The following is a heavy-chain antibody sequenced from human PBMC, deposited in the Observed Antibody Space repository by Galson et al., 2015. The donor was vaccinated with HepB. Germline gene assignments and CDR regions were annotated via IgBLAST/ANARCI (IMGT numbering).Heavy chain of an antibody. Sequence: SLRLSCAASGSTFSTHAMSWVRQAPGKGLEWVSGLSGRSGHTYYADSVKGRFTISRDNSKNTLYLQMTSLRAEDTAIYYCAKEGGVSQLLRRLFRWFDSWGQGTLVTVSS. D-gene: IGHD2-21*01. CDR3: AKEGGVSQLLRRLFRWFDS. J-gene: IGHJ5*01. CDR2: LSGRSGHT. V-gene: IGHV3-23*01. CDR1: GSTFSTHA.